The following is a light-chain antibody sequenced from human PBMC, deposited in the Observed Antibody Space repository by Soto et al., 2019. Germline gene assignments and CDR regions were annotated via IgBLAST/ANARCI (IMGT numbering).Light chain of an antibody. Sequence: QSALTQPPSVSGAPGQTVIISCTGSSSNIGAGYDVHWYQQLPKTAPKLLMFENSNRPSGVPDRFSGSKSGASASLAITGLQAEDEADYYCQSYDNSLSGPVVFGGGTKVTVL. CDR2: ENS. V-gene: IGLV1-40*03. CDR1: SSNIGAGYD. J-gene: IGLJ2*01. CDR3: QSYDNSLSGPVV.